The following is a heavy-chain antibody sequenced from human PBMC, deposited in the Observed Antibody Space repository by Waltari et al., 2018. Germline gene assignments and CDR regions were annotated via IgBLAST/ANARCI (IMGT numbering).Heavy chain of an antibody. CDR1: GFTSSSYG. CDR2: IRYAGSNK. V-gene: IGHV3-30*02. J-gene: IGHJ4*02. Sequence: QVQLVESGGGVVQPGGSLRLSCAASGFTSSSYGMHRVRQAPGKGLEWVAFIRYAGSNKYYADSVKGRFTISRDNSKNTLYLQMNSLRAEDTAVYYCAKDLIDYWGQGTLVTVSS. CDR3: AKDLIDY.